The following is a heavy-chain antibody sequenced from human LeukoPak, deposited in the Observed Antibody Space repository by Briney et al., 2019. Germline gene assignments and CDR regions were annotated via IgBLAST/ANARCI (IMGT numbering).Heavy chain of an antibody. CDR2: ISSSGSTI. CDR3: ARGSSSWYEVVWTPDY. CDR1: GFTLSDYY. V-gene: IGHV3-11*01. J-gene: IGHJ4*02. D-gene: IGHD6-13*01. Sequence: PGGSLRLSCAASGFTLSDYYMSWIRQAPGKGLEWVSYISSSGSTIYYADSVKGRFTISRDNAKNSLYLQMNSLRAEDTAVYYCARGSSSWYEVVWTPDYWGQGTLVTVSS.